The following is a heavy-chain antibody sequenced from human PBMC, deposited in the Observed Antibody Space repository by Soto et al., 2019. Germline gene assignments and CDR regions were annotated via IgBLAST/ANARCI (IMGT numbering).Heavy chain of an antibody. CDR3: ARDPYHVLMVNAPNLYGMDV. J-gene: IGHJ6*02. Sequence: GASVKVSCKASGYTFTSYGISWVRQAPGQGLEWMGWISTYNGNTKYAQKLQGRVTMTTDTSTTTAYMELRSLRSDDTAVYYCARDPYHVLMVNAPNLYGMDVWGQGTTVTVSS. V-gene: IGHV1-18*01. CDR2: ISTYNGNT. D-gene: IGHD2-8*01. CDR1: GYTFTSYG.